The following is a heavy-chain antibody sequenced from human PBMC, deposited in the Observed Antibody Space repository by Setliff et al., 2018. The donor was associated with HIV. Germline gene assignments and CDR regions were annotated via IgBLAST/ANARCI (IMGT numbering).Heavy chain of an antibody. CDR2: MNPSTGGT. CDR3: AREVDGGERFVRFDP. V-gene: IGHV1-2*02. CDR1: GYSFTGYY. Sequence: GASVKVSCKASGYSFTGYYMHWVRQAPGQGLEWMGWMNPSTGGTRFAQKFQGRVTMTRDTFITTAYMELSSLTSEDTGFYFCAREVDGGERFVRFDPWGQGTLVTVSS. J-gene: IGHJ5*02. D-gene: IGHD4-17*01.